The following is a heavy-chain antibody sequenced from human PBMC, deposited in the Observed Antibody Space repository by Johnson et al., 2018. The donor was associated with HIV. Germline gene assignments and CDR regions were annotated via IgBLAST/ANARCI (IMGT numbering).Heavy chain of an antibody. CDR2: ISSSGSTI. CDR3: ARFDSFDAFDI. Sequence: SWIRQAPGKGLEWVSYISSSGSTIYYADSVKGRFTISRDNAKNSLYLQMNSLRAEDTAVYYCARFDSFDAFDIWGQGTMVTVS. V-gene: IGHV3-11*04. J-gene: IGHJ3*02. D-gene: IGHD3-9*01.